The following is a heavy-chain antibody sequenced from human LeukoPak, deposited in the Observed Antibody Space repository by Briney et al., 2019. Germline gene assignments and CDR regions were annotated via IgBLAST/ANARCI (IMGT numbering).Heavy chain of an antibody. V-gene: IGHV3-33*01. CDR1: GFTFRSNG. D-gene: IGHD2-21*01. J-gene: IGHJ4*02. CDR2: TKFDGSNK. CDR3: ARDQGTSASGGAKGRFDY. Sequence: PGGSLRLSCAASGFTFRSNGMHWVRQAPGKGLEWVAVTKFDGSNKYYADSVKDRFTISRDNSKNTLYLQMSSLRVEDTAVYFCARDQGTSASGGAKGRFDYWGQGTLVTVSS.